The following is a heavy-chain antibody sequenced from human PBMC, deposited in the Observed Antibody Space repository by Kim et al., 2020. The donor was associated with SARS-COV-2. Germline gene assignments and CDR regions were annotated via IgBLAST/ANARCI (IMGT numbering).Heavy chain of an antibody. Sequence: ASVKVSCKASGYTFTDYHLHWLRQAPGQRLEWMGCINGGSGDTKYSQRFQGRVMFTRDTSASTVYMNLSSLRSEDTGIFYCVRVEVTGTGYFQHWGQGTLVTVSS. V-gene: IGHV1-3*01. CDR1: GYTFTDYH. CDR3: VRVEVTGTGYFQH. D-gene: IGHD2-21*02. J-gene: IGHJ1*01. CDR2: INGGSGDT.